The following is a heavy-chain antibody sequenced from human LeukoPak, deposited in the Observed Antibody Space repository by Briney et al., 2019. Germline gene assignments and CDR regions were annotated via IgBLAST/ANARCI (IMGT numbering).Heavy chain of an antibody. V-gene: IGHV3-23*01. CDR1: GFTFSSYA. CDR3: AKDPTVTTPFDY. J-gene: IGHJ4*02. D-gene: IGHD4-17*01. CDR2: ITDSGTGT. Sequence: GGSLRLSCAASGFTFSSYALSWVRQAPGKGLEWVSGITDSGTGTYYADSVKGRFTISRDNSKNTVYLQMSSLRAEDTAVYYCAKDPTVTTPFDYWGQGTLVTVSS.